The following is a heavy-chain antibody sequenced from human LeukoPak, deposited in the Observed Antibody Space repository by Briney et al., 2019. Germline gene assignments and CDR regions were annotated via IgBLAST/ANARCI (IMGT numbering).Heavy chain of an antibody. CDR3: ARGENNYGYYYFDY. Sequence: CAASXFTFSTYSMNWVRQAQGKGLEWVSSISSSSSYIYYADSVKGRFTISRDSAKNSLYLQMNSLRAEDTAVYYCARGENNYGYYYFDYWGQGTLVTVSS. CDR2: ISSSSSYI. D-gene: IGHD5-18*01. CDR1: XFTFSTYS. J-gene: IGHJ4*02. V-gene: IGHV3-21*01.